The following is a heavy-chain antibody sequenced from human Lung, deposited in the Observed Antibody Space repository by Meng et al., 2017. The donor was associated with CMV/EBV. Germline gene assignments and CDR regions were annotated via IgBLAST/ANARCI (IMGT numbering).Heavy chain of an antibody. CDR3: AKDRHTSSAPYYFNS. J-gene: IGHJ4*01. CDR1: GFTFGSYA. Sequence: GGSLRLSCAASGFTFGSYAMTWVRQAPGKGLQWVSSISGNGYSTYYADSVKGRFTISRDNSNNTLFLQMNSLRADDTAVYYCAKDRHTSSAPYYFNSWGHGAVVTVSS. V-gene: IGHV3-23*01. CDR2: ISGNGYST.